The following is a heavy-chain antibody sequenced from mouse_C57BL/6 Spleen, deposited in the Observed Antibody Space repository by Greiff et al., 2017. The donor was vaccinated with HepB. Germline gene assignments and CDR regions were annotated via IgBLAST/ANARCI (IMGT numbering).Heavy chain of an antibody. V-gene: IGHV1-76*01. CDR3: AREVTTRGYYAMDY. Sequence: QVQLQQSGAELVRPGASVKLSCKASGYTFTDYYINWVKQRPGQGLEWIARIYPGSGNTYYNEKFKGKATLTAEKSSSTAYMQLSSLTSEDSAVYFCAREVTTRGYYAMDYWGQGTSVTVSS. CDR2: IYPGSGNT. D-gene: IGHD2-2*01. CDR1: GYTFTDYY. J-gene: IGHJ4*01.